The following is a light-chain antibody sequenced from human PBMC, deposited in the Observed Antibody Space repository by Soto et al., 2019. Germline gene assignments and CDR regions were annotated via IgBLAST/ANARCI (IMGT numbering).Light chain of an antibody. CDR2: DAS. J-gene: IGKJ2*01. CDR1: ESVSIN. CDR3: QQYNRSPRT. V-gene: IGKV3-15*01. Sequence: EIVMTQSPATLSVSPGERATLSCRASESVSINLAWYQQQPGQAPSLLIYDASTRATAIPARFSGSGSGTEFTLTISSLQSEDFAVYHCQQYNRSPRTFGQGTKLEIK.